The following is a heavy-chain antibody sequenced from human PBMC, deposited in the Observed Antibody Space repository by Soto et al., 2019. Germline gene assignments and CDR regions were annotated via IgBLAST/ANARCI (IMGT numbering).Heavy chain of an antibody. CDR2: IYSAGST. D-gene: IGHD6-19*01. J-gene: IGHJ4*02. CDR3: ARDTVAVAGKDY. CDR1: VTVTSNY. Sequence: EVQLVESGGGLVQPGGSLRLSCAASVTVTSNYMTWVRQAPGKGLEWVSVIYSAGSTYYADSVKGRFTISRDNSRNTLYLQMNGLRVEDTAVYYCARDTVAVAGKDYWGQGTLVTVSS. V-gene: IGHV3-66*01.